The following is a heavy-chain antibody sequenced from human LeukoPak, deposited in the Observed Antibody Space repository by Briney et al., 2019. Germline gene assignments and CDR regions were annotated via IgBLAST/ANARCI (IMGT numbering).Heavy chain of an antibody. J-gene: IGHJ4*02. CDR1: GFTFSSYD. Sequence: GGSLRLSCAASGFTFSSYDMSWVRQAPGKGLEWVSAISNSGGTTYYADSVKGRFTISRDNSKNTLYLQLNSLRAEDTAVYYCAKDPGYSRGRHFDYWGQGALVTVSS. V-gene: IGHV3-23*01. CDR3: AKDPGYSRGRHFDY. D-gene: IGHD6-19*01. CDR2: ISNSGGTT.